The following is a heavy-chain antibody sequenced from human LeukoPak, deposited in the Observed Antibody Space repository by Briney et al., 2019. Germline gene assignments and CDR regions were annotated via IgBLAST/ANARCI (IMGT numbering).Heavy chain of an antibody. Sequence: GGSLRLSCAASGFTVSSNYMSWVRQAPGKGLEWVSVIYSGGSTYYADSVKGRFTISRDNSKNTLYLQMNSLRAEDTAVYYCASPPPTSEQKSEQFGLDYWGQGTLVTVSS. CDR3: ASPPPTSEQKSEQFGLDY. V-gene: IGHV3-53*01. CDR1: GFTVSSNY. CDR2: IYSGGST. D-gene: IGHD2-2*01. J-gene: IGHJ4*02.